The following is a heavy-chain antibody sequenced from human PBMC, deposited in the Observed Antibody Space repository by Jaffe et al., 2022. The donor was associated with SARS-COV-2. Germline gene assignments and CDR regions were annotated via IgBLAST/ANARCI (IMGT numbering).Heavy chain of an antibody. Sequence: EVQLVESGGGLIQPGGSLRLSCAASGFTVSSNDMAWVRQAPEKGLEWVTVIRGDGSTYYADSVKGRFTISRDNSQNTLYLQMNSLGVGDTALYYCVRFSVAGSWYFDFWGRGTLIIVSS. CDR3: VRFSVAGSWYFDF. CDR1: GFTVSSND. V-gene: IGHV3-53*01. J-gene: IGHJ2*01. CDR2: IRGDGST. D-gene: IGHD6-19*01.